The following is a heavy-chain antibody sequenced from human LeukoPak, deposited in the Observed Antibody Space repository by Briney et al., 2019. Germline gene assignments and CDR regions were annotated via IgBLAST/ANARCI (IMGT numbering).Heavy chain of an antibody. V-gene: IGHV4-59*08. D-gene: IGHD2-15*01. J-gene: IGHJ5*02. Sequence: SETLSLTCTVSGGSISSYYWSWIRQPPGKGLEWIGYIYYSGSTNYNPSLKSRVTISVDTSQNQFSLKLSSVTAADTAVYYCARRIAYCGAGSCHFDPWGQGTLVTVSS. CDR2: IYYSGST. CDR3: ARRIAYCGAGSCHFDP. CDR1: GGSISSYY.